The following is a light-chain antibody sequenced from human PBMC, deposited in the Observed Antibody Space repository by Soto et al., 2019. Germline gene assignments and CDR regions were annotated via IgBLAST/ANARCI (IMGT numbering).Light chain of an antibody. Sequence: DIQMTQSPSSLSASVGDRVTITCRASQSISSYLNWYQQKPGKAPKLLIYAASSLQSGVPSRFSGSGSGTDFTLTISSLQPEDFATYYCQQSYSRVTFGQGTKVEIK. CDR2: AAS. CDR3: QQSYSRVT. J-gene: IGKJ1*01. CDR1: QSISSY. V-gene: IGKV1-39*01.